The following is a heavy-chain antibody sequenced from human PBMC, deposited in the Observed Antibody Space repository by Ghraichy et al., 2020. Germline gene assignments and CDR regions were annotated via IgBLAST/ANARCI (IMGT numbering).Heavy chain of an antibody. Sequence: GGSLRLSCTASGFTFGDYAMSWFRQAPGKGLEWVGFIRSKAYGGTTEYAASVKGRFTISRDDSKSIAYRQMNSLKTEDTAVYYCTRSDCSSTSCNAYYFDYWGQGTLVTVSS. CDR2: IRSKAYGGTT. CDR1: GFTFGDYA. D-gene: IGHD2-2*01. J-gene: IGHJ4*02. V-gene: IGHV3-49*03. CDR3: TRSDCSSTSCNAYYFDY.